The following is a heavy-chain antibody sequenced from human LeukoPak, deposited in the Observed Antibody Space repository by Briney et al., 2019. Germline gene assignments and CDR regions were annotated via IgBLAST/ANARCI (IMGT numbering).Heavy chain of an antibody. J-gene: IGHJ4*02. CDR2: IYYSGST. V-gene: IGHV4-59*01. CDR1: GGSISSYY. Sequence: SETLSLTCTVSGGSISSYYWSWIRQHPGKGLEGIGYIYYSGSTNYNPALKSRVTISVDTSKNQFSLKLSSVTAADTAVYYCARGGDYYDSSFVYWGQGTLVTVSS. D-gene: IGHD3-22*01. CDR3: ARGGDYYDSSFVY.